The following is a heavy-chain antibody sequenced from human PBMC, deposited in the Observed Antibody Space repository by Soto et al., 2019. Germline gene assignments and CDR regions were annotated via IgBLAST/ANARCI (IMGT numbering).Heavy chain of an antibody. V-gene: IGHV3-73*02. CDR3: TRRDSSAYYF. D-gene: IGHD3-22*01. Sequence: EVQLVESGGGLVQPGGSLKLSCAASGFTFSGSAMHWVRQASGKGLEWVGRIRNKANSYATVYAASVKGRFIISRDDSKNTAYLQMNSLKTEDTAVYFCTRRDSSAYYFWGPGTLVTVSS. CDR2: IRNKANSYAT. J-gene: IGHJ1*01. CDR1: GFTFSGSA.